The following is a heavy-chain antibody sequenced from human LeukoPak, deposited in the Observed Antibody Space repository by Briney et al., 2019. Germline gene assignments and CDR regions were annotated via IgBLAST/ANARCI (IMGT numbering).Heavy chain of an antibody. CDR3: ARARYGDSIDY. CDR1: GYTFTGYY. Sequence: ASVKVSCKASGYTFTGYYMHWVRQAPGQGLEWMEWINPNSGGTNYAQKFQGRATMTRDTSISTAYMELSRLRSDDTAVYYCARARYGDSIDYWGQGTLVTVSS. V-gene: IGHV1-2*02. CDR2: INPNSGGT. J-gene: IGHJ4*02. D-gene: IGHD4-17*01.